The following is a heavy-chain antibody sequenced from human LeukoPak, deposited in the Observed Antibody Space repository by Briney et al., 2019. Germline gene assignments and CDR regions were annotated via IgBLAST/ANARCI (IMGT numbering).Heavy chain of an antibody. D-gene: IGHD2-2*01. Sequence: GGSLRLSCAASGFTFSSCWMSWVRQAPGKGLEWVANIKQDGSEKYYVDSVKGRFTISRDNAKNSLYLQMNSLRAEDTAVYYCARNLPAADYWGQGTLVTVSS. V-gene: IGHV3-7*01. CDR3: ARNLPAADY. CDR1: GFTFSSCW. J-gene: IGHJ4*02. CDR2: IKQDGSEK.